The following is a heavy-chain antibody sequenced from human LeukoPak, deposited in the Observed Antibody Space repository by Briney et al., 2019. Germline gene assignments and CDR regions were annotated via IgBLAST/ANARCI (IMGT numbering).Heavy chain of an antibody. CDR3: ARSATTVITIFGVVRAPFDY. J-gene: IGHJ4*02. V-gene: IGHV1-2*02. CDR2: SNPTRGGT. Sequence: ASVKVSCKPSVYTFTHYYMHWVRQAPGQRLEWMGWSNPTRGGTNYAQKLQGRVTMTRNTSISTAYMELSRLRSDDTGLYYCARSATTVITIFGVVRAPFDYWGQGTLVTVSS. D-gene: IGHD3-3*01. CDR1: VYTFTHYY.